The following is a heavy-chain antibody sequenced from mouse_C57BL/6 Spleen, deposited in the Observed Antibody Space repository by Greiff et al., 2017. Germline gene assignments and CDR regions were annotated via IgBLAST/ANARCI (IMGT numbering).Heavy chain of an antibody. J-gene: IGHJ1*03. Sequence: EVQVVESGPGLVKPSQSLSLTCSVTGYSITSGYYWNWIRQFPGNKLEWMGYISYDGSNNYNPSLKNRISITRDTSKNQFFLKLNSVTTEDTATYYCARDLGRPDWYFDVWGTGTTVTVSS. D-gene: IGHD4-1*01. CDR2: ISYDGSN. CDR1: GYSITSGYY. V-gene: IGHV3-6*01. CDR3: ARDLGRPDWYFDV.